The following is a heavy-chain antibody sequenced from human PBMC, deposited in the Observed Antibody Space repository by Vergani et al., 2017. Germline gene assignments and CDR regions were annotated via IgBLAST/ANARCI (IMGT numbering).Heavy chain of an antibody. CDR2: INHSGST. CDR1: GGSFSGYY. D-gene: IGHD6-13*01. CDR3: ARGRRYSSPQRFDP. J-gene: IGHJ5*02. V-gene: IGHV4-34*01. Sequence: QVQLQQWGAGLLKPSETLSLTCAVYGGSFSGYYWSWIRQHPGKGLEWIGEINHSGSTNYNPSLKSRVTISVDTSKNQFSLKLSSVTAADTAVYYCARGRRYSSPQRFDPWGQGTLVTVSS.